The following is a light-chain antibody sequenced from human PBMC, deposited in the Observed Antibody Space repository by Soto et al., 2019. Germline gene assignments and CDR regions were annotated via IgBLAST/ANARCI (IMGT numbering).Light chain of an antibody. V-gene: IGKV3D-15*01. CDR3: HQYNNWPLT. J-gene: IGKJ4*01. Sequence: ETVLTQSPATLSLSPGETATLSCRASESVDIYLAWYQQKPGQAPRLLIYHASTRATGIPARFSGSGSGTEFTLTISSLQSEDFAVYYCHQYNNWPLTFGGGTKVEIK. CDR2: HAS. CDR1: ESVDIY.